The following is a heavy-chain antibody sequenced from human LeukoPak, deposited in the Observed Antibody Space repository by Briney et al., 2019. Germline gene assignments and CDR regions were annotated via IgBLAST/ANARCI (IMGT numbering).Heavy chain of an antibody. CDR1: GFSFSIYW. Sequence: GGSLRLSCAASGFSFSIYWMHWVRQAPGNGLVWVSRINSDGSSTRYADSVKGRFTISRDNAKNTLYLQMNSLRAEDTAVYYCAELTSMVEQYWGQGTLVTVSS. V-gene: IGHV3-74*01. CDR3: AELTSMVEQY. D-gene: IGHD3-10*01. J-gene: IGHJ4*02. CDR2: INSDGSST.